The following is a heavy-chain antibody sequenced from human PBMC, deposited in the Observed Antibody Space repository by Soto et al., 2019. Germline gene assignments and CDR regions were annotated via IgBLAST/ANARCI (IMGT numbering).Heavy chain of an antibody. D-gene: IGHD3-10*01. V-gene: IGHV4-4*02. CDR1: GGSISSGYW. J-gene: IGHJ5*02. CDR3: ASASRGLWFGELSPFNWFDP. Sequence: SETLSLTCAVSGGSISSGYWCRSWVQRSPGKGLEWIGEIYSRGSTTYNPSLKSRVTISADKSENQFSLKLSSVTAADTAVYYCASASRGLWFGELSPFNWFDPWGQGTLVTVSS. CDR2: IYSRGST.